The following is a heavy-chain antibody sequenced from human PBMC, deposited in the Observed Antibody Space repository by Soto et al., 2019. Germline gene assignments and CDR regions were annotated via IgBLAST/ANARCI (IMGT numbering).Heavy chain of an antibody. CDR2: VIPTQRTT. J-gene: IGHJ4*02. V-gene: IGHV1-69*01. CDR3: GKGRSGDVGVFY. D-gene: IGHD1-26*01. Sequence: QVQLVQSGAEVKKPGTSVRVSCKASGDTFIGYSISWVRQAPGQGLEWMGWVIPTQRTTKYAQRFQGRVTMSVDQFASTTYMELSSLRPEDTALYYCGKGRSGDVGVFYWGQGTLVTVYS. CDR1: GDTFIGYS.